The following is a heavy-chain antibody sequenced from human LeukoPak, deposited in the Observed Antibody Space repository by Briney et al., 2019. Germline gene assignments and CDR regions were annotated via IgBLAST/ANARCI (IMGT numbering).Heavy chain of an antibody. Sequence: GESLKISCKGSGYSFSSYWIGWVRQMPGKGLEWMGIVFPGDSDTRYSPSFQGQVTISVGKSISTAYLQWSSLKASDTAVYYCARRRNFDSNGLGPYFDYWGQGTLVTDSS. D-gene: IGHD3-22*01. V-gene: IGHV5-51*01. CDR3: ARRRNFDSNGLGPYFDY. J-gene: IGHJ4*02. CDR2: VFPGDSDT. CDR1: GYSFSSYW.